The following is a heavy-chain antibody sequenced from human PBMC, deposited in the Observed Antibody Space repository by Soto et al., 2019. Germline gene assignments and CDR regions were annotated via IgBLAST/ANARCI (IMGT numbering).Heavy chain of an antibody. CDR2: ISKSDYT. V-gene: IGHV3-21*01. D-gene: IGHD2-2*01. J-gene: IGHJ4*02. CDR1: GFAFNNYG. Sequence: GGSLRLSCTVSGFAFNNYGINWVRQAPGKGLEGVSSISKSDYTYYSDSVKVRFAISRDNAKSSVSLQMNTLIVEDTAVYYCAREDSTIIPAESDFWGQGTLVA. CDR3: AREDSTIIPAESDF.